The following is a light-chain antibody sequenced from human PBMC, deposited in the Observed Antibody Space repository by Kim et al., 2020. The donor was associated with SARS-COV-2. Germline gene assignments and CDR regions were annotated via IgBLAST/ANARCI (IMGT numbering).Light chain of an antibody. J-gene: IGKJ2*01. V-gene: IGKV2-28*01. Sequence: EPASISCSSSQILLHSNGYNYLDWYLQKPGQSPQLLIYLGSNRASGVPDRFSGSGSGTDFTLKISRVEAEDVGVYYCMQALQTPYTFGQGTKLEI. CDR2: LGS. CDR3: MQALQTPYT. CDR1: QILLHSNGYNY.